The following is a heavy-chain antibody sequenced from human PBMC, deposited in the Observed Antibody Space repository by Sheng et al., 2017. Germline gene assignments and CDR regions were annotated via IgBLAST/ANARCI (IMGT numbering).Heavy chain of an antibody. D-gene: IGHD3-16*01. J-gene: IGHJ5*02. CDR3: VTDQGGFFDP. Sequence: QVRLVQSGAELKKPGSSVRVSCKASGGTFSSYTFSWVRQAPGQGLEWMGDIIPILGLANYAQKLQGRLTNTADKSTNTAYMELSSLTSEDTAVYYCVTDQGGFFDPWGQGTLVTVSS. CDR2: IIPILGLA. CDR1: GGTFSSYT. V-gene: IGHV1-69*10.